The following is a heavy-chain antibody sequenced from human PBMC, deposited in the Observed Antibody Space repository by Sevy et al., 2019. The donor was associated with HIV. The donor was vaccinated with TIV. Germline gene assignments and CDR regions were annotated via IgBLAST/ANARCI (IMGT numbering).Heavy chain of an antibody. CDR2: FDPEDGET. J-gene: IGHJ3*02. CDR1: GYTLTELS. D-gene: IGHD2-2*02. Sequence: APVKVSCKVSGYTLTELSMHWVRQAPGKGLEWMGGFDPEDGETIYAQKFQGRVTMTEDTSTDTAYMELSSLRSEDTAVYYCATQSWGIVVVPAAIVPGAFDIWGQGTMVTVSS. CDR3: ATQSWGIVVVPAAIVPGAFDI. V-gene: IGHV1-24*01.